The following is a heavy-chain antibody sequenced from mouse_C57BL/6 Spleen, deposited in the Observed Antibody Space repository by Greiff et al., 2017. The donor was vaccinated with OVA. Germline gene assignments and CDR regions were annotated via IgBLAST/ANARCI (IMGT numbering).Heavy chain of an antibody. CDR1: GYAFTNYL. Sequence: VQLVESGAELVRPGTSVKVSCKASGYAFTNYLIEWVKQRPGQGLEWIGVINPGSGGTNYNEKFKGKATLTADKSSSTAYMQLSSLTSEDSAVYFCARDYGSSPWFAYWGQGTLVTVSA. J-gene: IGHJ3*01. CDR3: ARDYGSSPWFAY. D-gene: IGHD1-1*01. V-gene: IGHV1-54*01. CDR2: INPGSGGT.